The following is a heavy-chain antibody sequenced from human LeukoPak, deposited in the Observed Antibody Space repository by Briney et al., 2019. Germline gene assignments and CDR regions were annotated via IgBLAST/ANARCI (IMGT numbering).Heavy chain of an antibody. Sequence: TGGSLRLSCAASGFTFDDYAMHWVRQAPGKGLEWVSGISWNSGSIGYADSVKGRFTISRDNAKNSLYLQMNSLRAEDTALYYCAKDRDWNDALDYWGQGTLVTVSS. CDR3: AKDRDWNDALDY. V-gene: IGHV3-9*01. D-gene: IGHD1-1*01. CDR1: GFTFDDYA. J-gene: IGHJ4*02. CDR2: ISWNSGSI.